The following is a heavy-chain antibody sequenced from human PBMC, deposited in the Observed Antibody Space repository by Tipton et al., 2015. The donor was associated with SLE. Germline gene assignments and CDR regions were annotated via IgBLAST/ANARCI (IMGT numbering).Heavy chain of an antibody. V-gene: IGHV4-34*01. D-gene: IGHD2-8*02. CDR3: ARGLCIGGVCRKYDAFDI. CDR2: INHRGST. J-gene: IGHJ3*02. Sequence: TLSLTCAVYGGSISSSTYYWAWIRQPPGKGVEWIGEINHRGSTNYNPSLKSRVTMSVDTSKNQFSLKLTSVTAADTAVYYCARGLCIGGVCRKYDAFDIWGQGTMVTVSS. CDR1: GGSISSSTYY.